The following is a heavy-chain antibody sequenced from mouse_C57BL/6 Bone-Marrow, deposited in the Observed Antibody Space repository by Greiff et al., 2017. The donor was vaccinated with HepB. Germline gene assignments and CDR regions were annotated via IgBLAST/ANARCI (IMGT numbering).Heavy chain of an antibody. Sequence: EVMLVESGGGLVQPKGSLKLSCAASGFSFNTYAMNWVRQAPGKGLEWVARIRSKSNNYATYYADSVKDRFTISRDDSESMLYLQMNNLKTEDTAMYYCVRSNYGTYPAWFAYWGQGTLVTVSA. J-gene: IGHJ3*01. D-gene: IGHD2-1*01. V-gene: IGHV10-1*01. CDR2: IRSKSNNYAT. CDR1: GFSFNTYA. CDR3: VRSNYGTYPAWFAY.